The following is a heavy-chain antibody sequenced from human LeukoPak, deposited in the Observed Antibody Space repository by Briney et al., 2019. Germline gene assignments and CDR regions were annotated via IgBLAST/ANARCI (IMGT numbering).Heavy chain of an antibody. Sequence: GGSLRLSCAASGFTFSSYGMHWVRQAPGKGLEWVAVISYDGSNKYYADSVKGRFTISRDNSKNTLYLQMNSLRAEDTAVYYCAKTPDYGDYPWYYSGMDVWGQGTTVTVSS. CDR1: GFTFSSYG. CDR2: ISYDGSNK. CDR3: AKTPDYGDYPWYYSGMDV. V-gene: IGHV3-30*18. D-gene: IGHD4-17*01. J-gene: IGHJ6*02.